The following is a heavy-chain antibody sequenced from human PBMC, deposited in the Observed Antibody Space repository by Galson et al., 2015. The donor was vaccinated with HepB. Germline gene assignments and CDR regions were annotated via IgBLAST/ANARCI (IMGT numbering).Heavy chain of an antibody. CDR3: ARDLVSDVPDHLDY. CDR1: GFRFSSFD. V-gene: IGHV3-30-3*01. J-gene: IGHJ4*02. D-gene: IGHD1-14*01. Sequence: SLRLSCAASGFRFSSFDMHWVRQTPGKGLEWVAVISGGGGITIYAESVEGRFTISRDNPKNTLYLQMDSLGSDDTAVYFCARDLVSDVPDHLDYWGQGTLVTVSS. CDR2: ISGGGGIT.